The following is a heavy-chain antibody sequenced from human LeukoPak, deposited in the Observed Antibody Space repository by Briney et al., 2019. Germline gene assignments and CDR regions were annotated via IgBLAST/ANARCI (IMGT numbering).Heavy chain of an antibody. J-gene: IGHJ4*02. Sequence: PGGSLRLSCAASGFTFSSYGMHWVRQAPGKGLEWVAAISYDGRNKEYVDSVKGRFTISRDNSKSTLYLQMNSLRAEDTAVYYCVKDRGYSHGFEYWGQGTLVTVSS. V-gene: IGHV3-30*18. CDR1: GFTFSSYG. CDR2: ISYDGRNK. CDR3: VKDRGYSHGFEY. D-gene: IGHD5-12*01.